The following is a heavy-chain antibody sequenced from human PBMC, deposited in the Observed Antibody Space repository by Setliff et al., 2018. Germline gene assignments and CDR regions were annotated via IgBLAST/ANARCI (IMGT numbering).Heavy chain of an antibody. V-gene: IGHV3-11*01. CDR1: GFTFSDYY. CDR2: ISGSVI. CDR3: AREQFVGDY. J-gene: IGHJ4*02. Sequence: GGSLRLSCAASGFTFSDYYMSWIRQAPGKGLEWVSYISGSVIYYLDSVKGRFTISRDNARNSLYLQMNSLRAEDTAVYYCAREQFVGDYWGQGTLVTVSS. D-gene: IGHD3-10*01.